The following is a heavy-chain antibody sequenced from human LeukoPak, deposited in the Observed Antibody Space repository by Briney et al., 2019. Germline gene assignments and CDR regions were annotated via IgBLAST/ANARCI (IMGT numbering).Heavy chain of an antibody. V-gene: IGHV3-23*01. CDR3: AKDSEYSYGSKST. Sequence: PGGSLRLSCAASGFTFSSYAVSWVRQAPGKGLEWVSAISGSGGSTYYADSVKGRFTISRDNSKNTLYLQMNSLRAEDTAVYYCAKDSEYSYGSKSTWGQGTLVTVSS. D-gene: IGHD5-18*01. J-gene: IGHJ5*02. CDR1: GFTFSSYA. CDR2: ISGSGGST.